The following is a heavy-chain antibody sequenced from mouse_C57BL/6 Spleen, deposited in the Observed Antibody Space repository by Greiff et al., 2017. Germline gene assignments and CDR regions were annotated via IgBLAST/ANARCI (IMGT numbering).Heavy chain of an antibody. J-gene: IGHJ3*01. CDR1: GYSITSGYY. CDR3: ARQSSY. Sequence: ESGPGLVKPSQSLSLTCSVTGYSITSGYYWNWIRQFPGNKLEWMGYISYDGSNNYNPSLKNRISITRDTSKNQFFLKLNSVTTEDTATYYCARQSSYWGQGTLVTVSA. D-gene: IGHD1-1*01. CDR2: ISYDGSN. V-gene: IGHV3-6*01.